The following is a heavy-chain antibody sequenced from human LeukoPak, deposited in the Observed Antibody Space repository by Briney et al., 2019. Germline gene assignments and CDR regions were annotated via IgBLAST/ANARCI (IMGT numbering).Heavy chain of an antibody. D-gene: IGHD6-19*01. CDR1: GFTFTNYW. V-gene: IGHV3-7*01. Sequence: GGSLRLSCAASGFTFTNYWMSWVRQPPGKGLEWVANIKTDGSEKYYVDSVKGRFTISRGNTKNSLYLQMNSLRAEDTAMYYCARMSGWYWFDYWGRGTLVTVSS. J-gene: IGHJ4*02. CDR2: IKTDGSEK. CDR3: ARMSGWYWFDY.